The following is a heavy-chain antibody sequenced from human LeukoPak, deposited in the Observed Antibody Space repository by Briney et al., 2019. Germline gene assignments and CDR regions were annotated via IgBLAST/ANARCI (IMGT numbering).Heavy chain of an antibody. Sequence: ASVKVSCKASGYTFTDYYMHWVRQAPGQGLEWMGWINPNSGGTNYAQKFQGRATMTRDTSISTAYMELSRLRFDDTAVYYCARISSSWYYYWGQGTLVTVSS. CDR1: GYTFTDYY. D-gene: IGHD6-13*01. V-gene: IGHV1-2*02. CDR2: INPNSGGT. J-gene: IGHJ4*02. CDR3: ARISSSWYYY.